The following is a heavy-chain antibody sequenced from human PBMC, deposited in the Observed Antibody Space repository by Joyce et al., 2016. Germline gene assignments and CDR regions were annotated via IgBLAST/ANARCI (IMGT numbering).Heavy chain of an antibody. CDR3: ARGKAFDV. Sequence: EVQLVESGGGLVQPGGPLRLSCAASGFTFSGNSMSWLRQAPGGGLEWVANIKQDGSAVYYLDSVKGRFTVSRDNARSLVHLQMVSLRVEDTALYYCARGKAFDVWGQGTMVTVSS. CDR1: GFTFSGNS. J-gene: IGHJ3*01. V-gene: IGHV3-7*01. CDR2: IKQDGSAV.